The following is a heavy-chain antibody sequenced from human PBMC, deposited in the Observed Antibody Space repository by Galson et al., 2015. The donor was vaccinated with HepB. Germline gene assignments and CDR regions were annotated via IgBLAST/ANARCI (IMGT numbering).Heavy chain of an antibody. CDR1: GGSISSINW. CDR3: ARWATNAFDI. V-gene: IGHV4-4*02. D-gene: IGHD1-14*01. Sequence: SETLSLTCAVSGGSISSINWWSWVRQPPGKGLEWIGEIDHSGSTNCNPSLKSRVTISLDKSKNQFSLKLSSVTAADTAVYYCARWATNAFDIWGQGTMVTVSS. CDR2: IDHSGST. J-gene: IGHJ3*02.